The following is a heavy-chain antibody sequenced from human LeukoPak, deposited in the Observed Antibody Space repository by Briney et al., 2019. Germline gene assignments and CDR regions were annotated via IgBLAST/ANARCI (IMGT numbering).Heavy chain of an antibody. Sequence: GGSLRLSCAASGFTVSSNYMSWVRQAPGKGLEWVSVIYSGGSTYYADSVKGRFTISRDNSKNTLYLQMNSLRAVDTAVYYCARDPPGIAVAGTSWGQGTLVTVSS. CDR1: GFTVSSNY. J-gene: IGHJ4*02. CDR2: IYSGGST. V-gene: IGHV3-53*01. D-gene: IGHD6-19*01. CDR3: ARDPPGIAVAGTS.